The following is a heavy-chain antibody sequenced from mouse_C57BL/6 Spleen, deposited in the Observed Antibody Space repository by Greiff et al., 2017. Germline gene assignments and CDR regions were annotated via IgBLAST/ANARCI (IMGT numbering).Heavy chain of an antibody. D-gene: IGHD2-4*01. CDR3: ARGYDDDPPGFAY. CDR1: GYTFTGSW. CDR2: ILPGSGST. J-gene: IGHJ3*01. V-gene: IGHV1-9*01. Sequence: QVQLQQSGAELMKPGASVKLSCKATGYTFTGSWMEWVKQRPGHGLEWIGEILPGSGSTNYNEKFKGKATFTADTSSNTAYMQLSCLTTEDSAIYDCARGYDDDPPGFAYWGQGTLVTVSA.